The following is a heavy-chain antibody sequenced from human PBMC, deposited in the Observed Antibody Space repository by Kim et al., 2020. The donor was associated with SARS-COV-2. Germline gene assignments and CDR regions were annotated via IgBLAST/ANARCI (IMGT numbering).Heavy chain of an antibody. CDR3: ARGDGYNDY. J-gene: IGHJ4*02. V-gene: IGHV1-69*04. Sequence: ANYEQKCQRRVTTTADKSTSTAYMELSSLRSEDTAVYYCARGDGYNDYWGQGTLVTVSS. CDR2: A. D-gene: IGHD5-12*01.